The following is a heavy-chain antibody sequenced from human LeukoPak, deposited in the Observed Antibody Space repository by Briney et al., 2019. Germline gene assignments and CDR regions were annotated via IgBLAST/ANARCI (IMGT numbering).Heavy chain of an antibody. CDR3: ARHNYYSNYGDWFDP. Sequence: SETLSLTCTVSGGSISSYYWTWIRQPPGKGLEWIGYIYYSGSINYNPSLQSRVTISVDTSKNQFSLKLTSVTAADTAVYYCARHNYYSNYGDWFDPWGQGTLVTVSS. V-gene: IGHV4-59*08. CDR1: GGSISSYY. D-gene: IGHD4-11*01. J-gene: IGHJ5*02. CDR2: IYYSGSI.